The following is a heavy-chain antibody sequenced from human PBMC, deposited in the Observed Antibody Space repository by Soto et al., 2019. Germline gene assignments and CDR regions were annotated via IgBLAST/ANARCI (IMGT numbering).Heavy chain of an antibody. V-gene: IGHV1-18*01. CDR1: GYTFTSYG. D-gene: IGHD6-6*01. CDR3: ARDLDSSSSDWFDP. Sequence: ASVKVSCKASGYTFTSYGISWVRQAPGQGLEWIGWISAYNGNTNYAQKLQGRVTMTTDTSTSTAYMELRSLRSDDTAVYYCARDLDSSSSDWFDPWGQGTLVTVSS. J-gene: IGHJ5*02. CDR2: ISAYNGNT.